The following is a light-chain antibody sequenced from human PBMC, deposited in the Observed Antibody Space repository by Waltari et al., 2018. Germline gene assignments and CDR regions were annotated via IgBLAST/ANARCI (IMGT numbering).Light chain of an antibody. Sequence: DVQMTQSPSTLSASVGDTVSITCRASQSIMGWLAWYQQKAGKAPKVLISKASTLESGVPSRFSGSESGTEFTLTISNLQPDDFATYYCQQYNTDYTFGQGTILEIK. CDR1: QSIMGW. J-gene: IGKJ2*01. CDR2: KAS. CDR3: QQYNTDYT. V-gene: IGKV1-5*03.